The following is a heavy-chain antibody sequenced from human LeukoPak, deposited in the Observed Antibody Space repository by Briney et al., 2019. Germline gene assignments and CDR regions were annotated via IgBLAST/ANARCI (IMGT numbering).Heavy chain of an antibody. CDR1: GGSISSYY. J-gene: IGHJ3*02. Sequence: SETLSLTCIVSGGSISSYYWSWIRLPPGKGMECIGYIYYTGSTNYNPSLKSRVTISVDTSKNQLSLKLRSVTAADTAVYYCARQDSGTYLNPLDIWGQGTVVTVSS. V-gene: IGHV4-59*08. CDR2: IYYTGST. CDR3: ARQDSGTYLNPLDI. D-gene: IGHD1-26*01.